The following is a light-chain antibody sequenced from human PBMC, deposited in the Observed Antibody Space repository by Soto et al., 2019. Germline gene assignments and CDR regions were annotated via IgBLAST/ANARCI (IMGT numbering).Light chain of an antibody. CDR3: CSYTSSSTLV. CDR1: SSDVGGYNY. V-gene: IGLV2-14*01. J-gene: IGLJ2*01. CDR2: DVS. Sequence: QSALTQPASVSGSPGQSITISCTGTSSDVGGYNYVSWYQQHPGKVPKLMISDVSNRPSGVSNRFSGSKSGNTASLTISGLQAEDEADYYCCSYTSSSTLVFGGGTKLTVL.